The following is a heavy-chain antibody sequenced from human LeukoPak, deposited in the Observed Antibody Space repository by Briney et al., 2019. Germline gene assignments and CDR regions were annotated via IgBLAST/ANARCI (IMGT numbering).Heavy chain of an antibody. CDR2: IIPILGIA. Sequence: SVKVSCKASGGTFSSYTISWVRQAPGQGLEWMGRIIPILGIANYAQKFQGRVTTTADKSTSTAYMELSSLRSEDRAVYYCASRGDLGALVYWGQGTLVTVSS. D-gene: IGHD3-10*01. CDR3: ASRGDLGALVY. CDR1: GGTFSSYT. J-gene: IGHJ4*02. V-gene: IGHV1-69*02.